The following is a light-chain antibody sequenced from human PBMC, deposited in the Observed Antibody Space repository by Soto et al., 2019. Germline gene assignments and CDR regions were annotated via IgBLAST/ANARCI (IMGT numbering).Light chain of an antibody. J-gene: IGKJ1*01. CDR2: GAS. CDR1: QSVSSSY. CDR3: QKYGSSPRT. Sequence: EIVLTQSPGTLSLSPGERATLSCRASQSVSSSYLAWFQQRPGQAPRLLIYGASSRATGIPDRFSGSGSGTDFTLTISRLEPEDLGMYYCQKYGSSPRTFGQGTKVEIK. V-gene: IGKV3-20*01.